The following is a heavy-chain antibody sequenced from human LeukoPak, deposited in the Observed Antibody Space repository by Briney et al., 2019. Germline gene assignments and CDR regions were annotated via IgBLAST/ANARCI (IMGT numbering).Heavy chain of an antibody. CDR1: GFTFSSYS. Sequence: PGGSLRLSCAASGFTFSSYSMNWVRQAPGKGLEWVSYISSSSSTIYYADSVKGRFTISRDNSKNTLYLQMNSLRAEDTAVYYCARMVRGVMYYWGQGTLVTVSS. D-gene: IGHD3-10*01. CDR2: ISSSSSTI. V-gene: IGHV3-48*01. J-gene: IGHJ4*02. CDR3: ARMVRGVMYY.